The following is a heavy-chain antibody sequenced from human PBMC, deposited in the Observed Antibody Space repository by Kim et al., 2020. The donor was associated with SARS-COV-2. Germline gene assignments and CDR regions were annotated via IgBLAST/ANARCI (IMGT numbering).Heavy chain of an antibody. D-gene: IGHD6-13*01. Sequence: ADSVKGRFTISRDNAKNTLYLQMDSLRVEDTAVYYCARGVTITAAGTLDYWGQGTLVTVSS. J-gene: IGHJ4*02. V-gene: IGHV3-74*01. CDR3: ARGVTITAAGTLDY.